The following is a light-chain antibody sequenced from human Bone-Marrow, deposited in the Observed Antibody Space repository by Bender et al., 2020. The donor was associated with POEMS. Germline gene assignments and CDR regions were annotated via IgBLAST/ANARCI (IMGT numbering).Light chain of an antibody. CDR1: NIGSKG. J-gene: IGLJ2*01. V-gene: IGLV3-21*03. CDR3: QVWDLTRDQPV. Sequence: SYVLTQPPSVSVAPGKTATITCEGDNIGSKGVHWHQQKPGQAPVLVLYDDFERPSGIPERFSGSNSGNTATLAISRVEAGDEAVYWCQVWDLTRDQPVFGGGTKVTVL. CDR2: DDF.